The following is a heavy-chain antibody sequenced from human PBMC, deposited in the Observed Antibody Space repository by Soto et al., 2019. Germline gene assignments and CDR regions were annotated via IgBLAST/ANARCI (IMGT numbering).Heavy chain of an antibody. CDR3: ARHKDISTGYQYFHH. CDR2: FFIGGNT. CDR1: GGSITGGSISSTTYY. D-gene: IGHD3-9*01. V-gene: IGHV4-39*01. J-gene: IGHJ1*01. Sequence: PSETLSLTCTVSGGSITGGSISSTTYYWGWMRQPPGKGLEWIASFFIGGNTYYNPSLKSRVTTSIDTSKNQFSLKLTSVTAADTAVYYCARHKDISTGYQYFHHWGQGTLVTVSS.